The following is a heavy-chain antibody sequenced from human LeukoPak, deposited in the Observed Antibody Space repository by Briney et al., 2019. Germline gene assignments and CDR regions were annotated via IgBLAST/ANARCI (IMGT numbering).Heavy chain of an antibody. V-gene: IGHV3-53*01. D-gene: IGHD3-10*01. CDR1: GFTVSSNY. J-gene: IGHJ4*02. Sequence: GGSLRLSCAASGFTVSSNYMSWVRQAPGKGLEWVSVIYSGGSTYYADSVKGRFTISRDNSKNTLYLQMNSLRAEDTAVYYCARGHGPYGSGSYGGLYYFDYWGQGTLVTVSS. CDR2: IYSGGST. CDR3: ARGHGPYGSGSYGGLYYFDY.